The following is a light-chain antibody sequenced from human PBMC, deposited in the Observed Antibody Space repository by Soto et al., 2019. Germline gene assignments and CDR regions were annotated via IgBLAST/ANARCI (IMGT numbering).Light chain of an antibody. V-gene: IGKV3-15*01. CDR1: QSVSSN. CDR3: QQYNNWPYT. Sequence: IVMTQSPATLSVSPGERATLSCRASQSVSSNLAWYRQKPGQAPRLLIYGASTRATGIPARFSGSGSGTEFTLTISSLQSEDFAVYYCQQYNNWPYTFGQGTKLEIK. CDR2: GAS. J-gene: IGKJ2*01.